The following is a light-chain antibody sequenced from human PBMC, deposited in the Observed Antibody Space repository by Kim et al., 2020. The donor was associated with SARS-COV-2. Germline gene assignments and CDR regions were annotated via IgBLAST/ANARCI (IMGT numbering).Light chain of an antibody. V-gene: IGKV3-20*01. J-gene: IGKJ2*01. CDR2: GAS. CDR1: QSVYSGY. CDR3: QQYTESSFT. Sequence: EVVLTQSPGTLSLSPGERATLSCRASQSVYSGYFGWYQQKPGQAPRLLIYGASNRATGIPDRFSGSGSGTDFSLTISRLEPEDFAVYYCQQYTESSFTFGQGTKLEI.